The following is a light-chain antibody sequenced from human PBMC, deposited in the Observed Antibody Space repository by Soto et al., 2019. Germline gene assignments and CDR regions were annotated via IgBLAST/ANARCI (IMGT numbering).Light chain of an antibody. CDR2: EVN. J-gene: IGLJ3*02. CDR3: KSYTGINNWV. V-gene: IGLV2-8*01. CDR1: SSDVGGYNY. Sequence: QSALTQPPSASGSPGQSVTISCTGTSSDVGGYNYVSWYQQHPGKAPKVMIYEVNKRSSGVPDRFSGSKSGNTASLTVSGLQAEDEADYYCKSYTGINNWVFGGGTKLTVL.